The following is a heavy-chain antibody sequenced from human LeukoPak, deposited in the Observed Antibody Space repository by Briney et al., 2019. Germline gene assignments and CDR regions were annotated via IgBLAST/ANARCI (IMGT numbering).Heavy chain of an antibody. CDR1: GFTFSNYD. J-gene: IGHJ6*03. D-gene: IGHD6-13*01. CDR2: IGTAGDT. CDR3: ARGLRIAAAGGDYYYYYMDV. Sequence: QPGGSLRLSCAASGFTFSNYDMHWVRQATGKGLEWVSAIGTAGDTYYPGSVKGRFTISRENAKNSLYLQMNSLRAGDTAVYYCARGLRIAAAGGDYYYYYMDVWGKGTTVTISS. V-gene: IGHV3-13*01.